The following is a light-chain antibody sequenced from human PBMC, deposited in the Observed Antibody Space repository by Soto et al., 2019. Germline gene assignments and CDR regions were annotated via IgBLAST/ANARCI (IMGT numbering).Light chain of an antibody. Sequence: DIQMTQSPSSLSASVGDRVTITCRASQGISNYLAWYQQKPGKVPKLLIYAASTLQSGVRSRFSGSGSGTDFTLTISSLQPEDVATYYCQKYNSAPQITFGQGTRLEIK. CDR3: QKYNSAPQIT. V-gene: IGKV1-27*01. CDR1: QGISNY. CDR2: AAS. J-gene: IGKJ5*01.